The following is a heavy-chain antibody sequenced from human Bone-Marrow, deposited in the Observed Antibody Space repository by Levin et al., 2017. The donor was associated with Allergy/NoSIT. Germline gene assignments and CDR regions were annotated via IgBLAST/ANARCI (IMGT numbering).Heavy chain of an antibody. CDR2: IGSSPDTI. CDR3: ARDHYYGSGTYYKPPPDAFDV. D-gene: IGHD3-10*01. V-gene: IGHV3-48*01. CDR1: GGSVRTYG. Sequence: GESLKISCAASGGSVRTYGMTWVRQTPEKGLEWIAYIGSSPDTIYYADSVKGRFTISSDNAENSLYLQMDSLRAEDTAVYYCARDHYYGSGTYYKPPPDAFDVWGQGTMVTVSS. J-gene: IGHJ3*01.